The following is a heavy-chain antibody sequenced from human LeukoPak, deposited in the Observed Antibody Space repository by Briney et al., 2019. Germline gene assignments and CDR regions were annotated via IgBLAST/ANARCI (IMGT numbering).Heavy chain of an antibody. V-gene: IGHV1-46*01. CDR3: ARDMPHNCFDP. CDR2: IYPAGGWT. J-gene: IGHJ5*02. CDR1: GASFTNYY. D-gene: IGHD2-2*01. Sequence: ASVKVSCKASGASFTNYYIHWVRQAPGQGFERVGLIYPAGGWTNYAQKFQGRVTMTTDTSTSTVYMELSSLRSEDTAVYYCARDMPHNCFDPWGQGTLVTVSP.